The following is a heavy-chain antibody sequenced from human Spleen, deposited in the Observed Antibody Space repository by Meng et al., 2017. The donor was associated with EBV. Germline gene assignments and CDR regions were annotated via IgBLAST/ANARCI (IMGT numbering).Heavy chain of an antibody. Sequence: QVHLVESGGXLVKPGGXXRLXXXXXXFTFNDYYINWVRQAPGKGLEWVSYISPTGVTIYYADSVKGRFTISRDNAENSVYLQMNSLRAEDTAVYYCARALSGNYYDSGNYYIRLGHFDFWGQGTLVTVSS. V-gene: IGHV3-11*01. CDR3: ARALSGNYYDSGNYYIRLGHFDF. CDR2: ISPTGVTI. CDR1: XFTFNDYY. D-gene: IGHD3-10*01. J-gene: IGHJ4*02.